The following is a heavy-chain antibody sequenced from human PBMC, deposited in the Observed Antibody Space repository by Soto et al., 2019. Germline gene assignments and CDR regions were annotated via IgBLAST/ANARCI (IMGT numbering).Heavy chain of an antibody. Sequence: EVQRLESGGGLVQPGGSLRLSCAASGFTFSSYAMSWVRQAPGKGLEWVSAISGSGGSTYYADSVKGRFTISRDNSKNTLYLQMNSLRAEDTAVYYCAKVYDWSYGMDVWGQGTTVTVSS. V-gene: IGHV3-23*01. CDR1: GFTFSSYA. J-gene: IGHJ6*02. CDR3: AKVYDWSYGMDV. D-gene: IGHD3-9*01. CDR2: ISGSGGST.